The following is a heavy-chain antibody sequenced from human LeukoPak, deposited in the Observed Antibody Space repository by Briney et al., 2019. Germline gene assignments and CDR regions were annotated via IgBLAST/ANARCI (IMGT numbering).Heavy chain of an antibody. D-gene: IGHD3-10*01. CDR2: IKYDGIDK. J-gene: IGHJ3*02. V-gene: IGHV3-7*03. Sequence: GGSLRLSCAASGFIFTDYWMNWVRQAPGKGLEWVAMIKYDGIDKKYLDSVKGRFTISRDNAKNSVFLQMNSLRAEDTALYYCAKDLNSGSYPSDAFDMWGQGTMVTVSS. CDR3: AKDLNSGSYPSDAFDM. CDR1: GFIFTDYW.